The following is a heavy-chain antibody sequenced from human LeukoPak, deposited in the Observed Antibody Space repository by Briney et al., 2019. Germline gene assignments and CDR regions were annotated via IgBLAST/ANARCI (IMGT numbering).Heavy chain of an antibody. J-gene: IGHJ4*02. CDR3: ARVPLYDRSGYYLDY. V-gene: IGHV3-48*02. CDR1: GFTFSNYN. D-gene: IGHD3-22*01. Sequence: SGGSLRLSCAASGFTFSNYNMNWGRQAPGKGLEWVSYISTSGRAIFYADSVKGRFTISRDNAKNSLFLQMKSLRDENTAVYYCARVPLYDRSGYYLDYWGLGTLVTVSS. CDR2: ISTSGRAI.